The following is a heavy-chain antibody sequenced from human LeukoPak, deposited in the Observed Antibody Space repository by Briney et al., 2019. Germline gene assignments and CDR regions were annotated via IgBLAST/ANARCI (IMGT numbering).Heavy chain of an antibody. CDR3: ARVLLPGSFFDWLPPPVFDY. D-gene: IGHD3-9*01. CDR2: ISSSSSYI. V-gene: IGHV3-21*05. J-gene: IGHJ4*02. CDR1: GFTFSSYE. Sequence: GGSLRLSCAASGFTFSSYEMNWVRQAPGKGLEWVSYISSSSSYIYYADSVKGRFTISRDNAKNSLYLQMNSLRAEDTAVYYCARVLLPGSFFDWLPPPVFDYWGQGTLVTVSS.